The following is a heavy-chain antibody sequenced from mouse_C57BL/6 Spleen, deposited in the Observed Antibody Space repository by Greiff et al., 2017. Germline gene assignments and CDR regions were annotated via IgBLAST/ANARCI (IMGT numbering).Heavy chain of an antibody. D-gene: IGHD2-5*01. CDR1: GFNIKDDY. CDR2: IDPENGDT. Sequence: EVQLQQSGAELVRPGASVKLSCTASGFNIKDDYMHWVKQRPEQGLEWIGWIDPENGDTEYASKFQGKATITADTSSNTAYLQLSSLTSEDTAVYCCTTWYSNYGEDYWGQGTTLTVSS. V-gene: IGHV14-4*01. CDR3: TTWYSNYGEDY. J-gene: IGHJ2*01.